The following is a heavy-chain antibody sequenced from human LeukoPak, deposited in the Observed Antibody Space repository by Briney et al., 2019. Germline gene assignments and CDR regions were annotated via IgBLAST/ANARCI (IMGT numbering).Heavy chain of an antibody. CDR2: ISLSGSYI. V-gene: IGHV3-21*01. J-gene: IGHJ4*02. CDR3: AKDHDYGDSLDY. CDR1: GFTFNTSS. D-gene: IGHD4-17*01. Sequence: GGSLRLSCSASGFTFNTSSFNWVRQAPGQGLEWVSSISLSGSYIFYADSVKGRFTVSRDNAKNSLYLQMNSLRAEDTAVYYCAKDHDYGDSLDYWGQGTLVTVSS.